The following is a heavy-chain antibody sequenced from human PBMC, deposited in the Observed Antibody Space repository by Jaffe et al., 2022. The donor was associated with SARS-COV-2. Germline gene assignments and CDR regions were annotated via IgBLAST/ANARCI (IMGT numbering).Heavy chain of an antibody. CDR1: GFSLSTSGVG. D-gene: IGHD3-22*01. CDR2: IYWDDDK. CDR3: AHSTYYYDSSGYRWFDP. Sequence: QITLKESGPTLVKPTQTLTLTCTFSGFSLSTSGVGVGWIRQPPGKALEWLALIYWDDDKRYSPSLKSRLTITKDTSKNQVVLTMTNMDPVDTATYYCAHSTYYYDSSGYRWFDPWGQGTLVTVSS. J-gene: IGHJ5*02. V-gene: IGHV2-5*02.